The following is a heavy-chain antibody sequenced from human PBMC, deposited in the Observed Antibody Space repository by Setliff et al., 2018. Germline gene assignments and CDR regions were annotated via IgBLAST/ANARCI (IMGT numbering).Heavy chain of an antibody. CDR3: ARTGTYRYFDY. V-gene: IGHV4-4*02. J-gene: IGHJ4*02. CDR2: IYQSGTT. CDR1: GESIRSNNW. D-gene: IGHD1-1*01. Sequence: SETLSLTCTVSGESIRSNNWWNWVRQPPGKGLEWIGDIYQSGTTNYNPSLKSRVTISADTSKSQFSLRLNSVTAADTAVYYCARTGTYRYFDYWGRGTLVTVSS.